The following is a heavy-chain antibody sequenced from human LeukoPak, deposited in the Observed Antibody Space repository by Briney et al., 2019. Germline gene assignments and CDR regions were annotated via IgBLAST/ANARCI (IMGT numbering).Heavy chain of an antibody. CDR3: ARTGWSSWYYYYMDV. CDR1: GGSISSVNW. D-gene: IGHD2-15*01. CDR2: IYHSGST. J-gene: IGHJ6*03. V-gene: IGHV4-4*02. Sequence: PSETLSLTCAVSGGSISSVNWWSWVRQPPGKGLEWIGEIYHSGSTNYNPSLKSRVTISVDKSKNQFSLKLSSVTAADTAVYYCARTGWSSWYYYYMDVWGKGTTVTVSS.